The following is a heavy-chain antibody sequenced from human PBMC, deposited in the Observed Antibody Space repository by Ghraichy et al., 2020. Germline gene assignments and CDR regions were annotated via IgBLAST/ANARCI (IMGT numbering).Heavy chain of an antibody. CDR1: GFTFSDYY. CDR3: ARAGNYWYFDL. Sequence: GESLNISCAASGFTFSDYYMSWIRQAPGKGLEWILYISSSVSTIYSADSVKGRFTISRDNAKNSLYLQMNSLRAEDTAVYYCARAGNYWYFDLWGRGTLVTVSS. V-gene: IGHV3-11*01. CDR2: ISSSVSTI. D-gene: IGHD1-26*01. J-gene: IGHJ2*01.